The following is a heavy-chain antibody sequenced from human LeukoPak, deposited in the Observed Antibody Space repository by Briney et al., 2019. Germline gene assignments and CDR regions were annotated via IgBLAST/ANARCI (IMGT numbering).Heavy chain of an antibody. D-gene: IGHD2/OR15-2a*01. V-gene: IGHV3-7*01. J-gene: IGHJ4*02. CDR1: GFTFSSYW. CDR2: IKQDGSEK. CDR3: ARGPTRANSSDY. Sequence: GGSLRLSCAASGFTFSSYWMSWVRQAPGKGLEWVANIKQDGSEKYYVDSVKGRFTISRDNAKNSLYLQMNSLRTEDTAMYYCARGPTRANSSDYWGQGTLVTVSS.